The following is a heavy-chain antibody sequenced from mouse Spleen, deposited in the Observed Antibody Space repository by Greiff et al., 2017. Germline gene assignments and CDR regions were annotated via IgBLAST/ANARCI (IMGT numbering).Heavy chain of an antibody. J-gene: IGHJ4*01. CDR2: IDPANGNT. D-gene: IGHD2-4*01. CDR3: AMYDYDGGYAMDY. V-gene: IGHV14-3*01. CDR1: GFNIKNTY. Sequence: EVRLVESVAELVRPGASVKLSCTASGFNIKNTYMHWVKQRPEQGLEWIGRIDPANGNTKYAPKFQGKATITADTSSNTAYLQLSSLTSEDTAIYYCAMYDYDGGYAMDYWGQGTSVTVSS.